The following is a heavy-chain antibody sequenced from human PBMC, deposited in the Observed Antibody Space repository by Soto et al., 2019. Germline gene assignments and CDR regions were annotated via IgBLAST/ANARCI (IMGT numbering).Heavy chain of an antibody. CDR1: GSTFRSYA. CDR3: AKYGGVAARPTYYYGMDV. Sequence: EVQLLESGGGLVQPGGSLRLSCAASGSTFRSYAMSWVRQVPGKGLEWVSAIGGSGYSTYYADSVKGRFTISRDNSKNTLYLQMNSLRAEDTAVYYCAKYGGVAARPTYYYGMDVWGQGTTVTVSS. V-gene: IGHV3-23*01. J-gene: IGHJ6*02. D-gene: IGHD6-6*01. CDR2: IGGSGYST.